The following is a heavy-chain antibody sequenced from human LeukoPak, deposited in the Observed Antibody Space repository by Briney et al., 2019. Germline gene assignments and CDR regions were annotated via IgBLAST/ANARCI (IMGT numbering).Heavy chain of an antibody. CDR2: INTNTGNP. CDR3: ARDRKPIVVVPAAKYNWFDP. J-gene: IGHJ5*02. V-gene: IGHV7-4-1*02. D-gene: IGHD2-2*01. Sequence: ASVKVSCKTSGYTFTSYTMNWVRQAPGQGLEWMGWINTNTGNPTYAQGFTGRFVFSLDTSVSTAYLQISSLKDEDTAVYYCARDRKPIVVVPAAKYNWFDPWGQGTLVTVSS. CDR1: GYTFTSYT.